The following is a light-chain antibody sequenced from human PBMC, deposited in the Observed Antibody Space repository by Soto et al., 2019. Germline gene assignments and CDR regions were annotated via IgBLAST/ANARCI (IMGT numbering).Light chain of an antibody. J-gene: IGKJ4*01. CDR2: GAS. CDR1: QSVNNNN. Sequence: EIVLTQFPGTLSLSPGERATLSCRASQSVNNNNLAWYQQKPGQAPRLLIYGASSRATGIPDRFSGSASGTDVTVTNSRPETEDFAVYFCQQYGSTPLTFGGGTKVEIK. V-gene: IGKV3-20*01. CDR3: QQYGSTPLT.